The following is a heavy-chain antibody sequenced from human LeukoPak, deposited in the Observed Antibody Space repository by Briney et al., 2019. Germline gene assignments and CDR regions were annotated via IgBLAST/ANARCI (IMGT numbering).Heavy chain of an antibody. D-gene: IGHD1-14*01. CDR2: LYSDGNT. Sequence: GGSLRLSCAASRFTFITNDMTWVRQAPGKGLEWVSVLYSDGNTKYADSVQGRFTISRDNSKNTLYLEMNSLSPDDTAVYYCARGVEPLAANTLAYWGQGTLVTVSS. CDR1: RFTFITND. CDR3: ARGVEPLAANTLAY. J-gene: IGHJ4*02. V-gene: IGHV3-53*01.